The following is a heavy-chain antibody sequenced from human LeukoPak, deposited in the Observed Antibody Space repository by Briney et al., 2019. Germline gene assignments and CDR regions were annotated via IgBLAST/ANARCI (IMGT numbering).Heavy chain of an antibody. D-gene: IGHD5-24*01. J-gene: IGHJ4*02. CDR2: INPSGGST. V-gene: IGHV1-46*01. CDR1: GYTFTSYY. Sequence: ASVKVSCKASGYTFTSYYMHWVRQAPGQGLEWMGIINPSGGSTSYAQKSQGRVTMTRDTSTSTVYMELSSLRSEDTAVYYCARDTRWLPGAYWGQGTLVTVSS. CDR3: ARDTRWLPGAY.